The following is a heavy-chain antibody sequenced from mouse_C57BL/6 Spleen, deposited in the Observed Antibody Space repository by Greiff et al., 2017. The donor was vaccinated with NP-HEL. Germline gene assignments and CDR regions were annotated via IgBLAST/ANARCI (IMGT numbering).Heavy chain of an antibody. Sequence: VKLMESGPELVKPGASVKISCKASGYAFSSSWMNWVKQRPGKGLEWIGRIYPGDGDTNYNGKFKGKATLTADKSSSTAYMQLSSLTSEDSAVYFCARLTVGNAMDYWGQGTSVTVSS. D-gene: IGHD1-1*01. J-gene: IGHJ4*01. CDR1: GYAFSSSW. CDR3: ARLTVGNAMDY. CDR2: IYPGDGDT. V-gene: IGHV1-82*01.